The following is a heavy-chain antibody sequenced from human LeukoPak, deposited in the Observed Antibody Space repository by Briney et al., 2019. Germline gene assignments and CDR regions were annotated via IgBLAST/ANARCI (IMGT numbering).Heavy chain of an antibody. D-gene: IGHD2-2*01. V-gene: IGHV7-4-1*02. CDR1: GYTFTSYA. CDR2: INTNTGNP. J-gene: IGHJ4*02. CDR3: ARSSWVVVPAAINY. Sequence: ASVKVSCKASGYTFTSYAMNWVRQAPGQGLVWMGWINTNTGNPTYAQGFTGRFVFSLDTSVSTAYLQISSLKAEDTAVYYCARSSWVVVPAAINYWGQGTLVTVSS.